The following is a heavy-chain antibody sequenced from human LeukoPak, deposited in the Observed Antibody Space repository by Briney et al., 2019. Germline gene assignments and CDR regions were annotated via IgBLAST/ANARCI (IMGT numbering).Heavy chain of an antibody. D-gene: IGHD5-24*01. CDR2: ISGSGGDT. Sequence: GGSLRLSCAASGFTFNNYALSWVRQAPGKGLEWVSGISGSGGDTYYADSVKGRFTISRDISMNTLYLQMNSLRIEDTAVYYCAKGPKLGDGFHCDYWGQGTLVTVSS. V-gene: IGHV3-23*01. J-gene: IGHJ4*02. CDR3: AKGPKLGDGFHCDY. CDR1: GFTFNNYA.